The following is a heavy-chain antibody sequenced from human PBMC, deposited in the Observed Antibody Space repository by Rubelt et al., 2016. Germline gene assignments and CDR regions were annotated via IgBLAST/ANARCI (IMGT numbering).Heavy chain of an antibody. CDR1: GYSFTCYW. J-gene: IGHJ4*02. D-gene: IGHD4-17*01. CDR3: ARSSGTTVTTVDY. CDR2: IDPSDSYT. Sequence: EVQLVQSGAEVKKPGESLRISCKGSGYSFTCYWISWVRQMPGKGLEWMGRIDPSDSYTNYSPSFQGDVTISAEKSFSTAYLTWSSLKASDTAMYYCARSSGTTVTTVDYWGQGTLVTVSS. V-gene: IGHV5-10-1*03.